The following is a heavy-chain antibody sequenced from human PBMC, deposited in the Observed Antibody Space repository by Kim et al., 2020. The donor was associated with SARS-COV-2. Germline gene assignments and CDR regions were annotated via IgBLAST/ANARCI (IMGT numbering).Heavy chain of an antibody. CDR1: GFTFDDYA. Sequence: GGSLRLSCAASGFTFDDYAMHWVRQAPGKGLEWVSGISWNSGSIGYADSVKGRFTISRDNAKNSLYLQMNSLRAEDTALYYCAKDSTPTTVTTWHWFDP. D-gene: IGHD4-17*01. J-gene: IGHJ5*02. V-gene: IGHV3-9*01. CDR2: ISWNSGSI. CDR3: AKDSTPTTVTTWHWFDP.